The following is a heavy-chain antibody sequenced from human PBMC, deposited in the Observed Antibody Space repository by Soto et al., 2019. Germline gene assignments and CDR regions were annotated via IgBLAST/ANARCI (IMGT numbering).Heavy chain of an antibody. J-gene: IGHJ4*02. CDR1: GYSFTSYW. Sequence: GESLKISCKGSGYSFTSYWIGWVRQMPGKGLEWMGIIYPGDSDTRYSPSFQGQVTISADKSISTAYLQWSSLKASDTAMYYCARSRAYCSGGSCPAFFDYWGQGTLVTVSS. CDR3: ARSRAYCSGGSCPAFFDY. V-gene: IGHV5-51*01. CDR2: IYPGDSDT. D-gene: IGHD2-15*01.